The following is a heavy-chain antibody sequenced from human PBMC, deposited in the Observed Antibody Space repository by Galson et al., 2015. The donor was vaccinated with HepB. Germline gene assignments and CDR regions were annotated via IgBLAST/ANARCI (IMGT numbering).Heavy chain of an antibody. V-gene: IGHV3-7*03. CDR2: ITQDASEK. Sequence: SLRLSCAASGFSFSGSWMSWVRQAPGKGLEWVANITQDASEKYYVDSVKGRFAIPRDNAKTSPYLQMNSLGAEDTAVYYCARGPRYGAFDIWGQGTMVTVPS. CDR1: GFSFSGSW. J-gene: IGHJ3*02. D-gene: IGHD4-17*01. CDR3: ARGPRYGAFDI.